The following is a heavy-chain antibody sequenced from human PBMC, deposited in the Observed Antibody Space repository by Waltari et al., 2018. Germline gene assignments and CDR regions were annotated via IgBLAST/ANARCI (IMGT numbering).Heavy chain of an antibody. Sequence: QVQLQESGPGLVKPSETLSLTCTVSGYSITSCYYWGCIRQPPGKGLEWIGSIYHSGNTYYNPSLKGRLTISVDTSKNQFSLRLSSVTAADTAVYYCARAPMSGAATGTFDFWGLGSLVTVSP. J-gene: IGHJ4*02. D-gene: IGHD6-13*01. CDR1: GYSITSCYY. V-gene: IGHV4-38-2*02. CDR3: ARAPMSGAATGTFDF. CDR2: IYHSGNT.